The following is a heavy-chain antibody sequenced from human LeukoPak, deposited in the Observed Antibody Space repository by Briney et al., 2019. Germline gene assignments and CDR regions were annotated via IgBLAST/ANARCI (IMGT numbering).Heavy chain of an antibody. J-gene: IGHJ5*02. CDR1: GGSFSGYY. D-gene: IGHD3-3*01. CDR3: ARGHQGAYDFWSGYVEVWFDP. V-gene: IGHV4-34*01. Sequence: SETLSLTCAVYGGSFSGYYWSWIRQPPGKGLEWIGEINHSGSTNYNPSLKSRVTISVDTSKNQFSLKLSSVTAADTAVYYCARGHQGAYDFWSGYVEVWFDPWGQGTLVTVSS. CDR2: INHSGST.